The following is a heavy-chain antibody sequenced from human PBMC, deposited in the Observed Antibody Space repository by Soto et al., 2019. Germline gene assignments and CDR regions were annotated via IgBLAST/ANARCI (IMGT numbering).Heavy chain of an antibody. CDR3: ANVSRKGSAIDFDY. Sequence: QVQLVQSGAELKKPGASVKVSCKASGYTFSNYDMNWVRQATGQGREWSGWVNPNNGDTGYAEKCQARVTLSTDISTTTAYLKLTSLRSEDTAIYYCANVSRKGSAIDFDYWGQGTLITVSS. D-gene: IGHD3-10*01. CDR2: VNPNNGDT. CDR1: GYTFSNYD. J-gene: IGHJ4*02. V-gene: IGHV1-8*01.